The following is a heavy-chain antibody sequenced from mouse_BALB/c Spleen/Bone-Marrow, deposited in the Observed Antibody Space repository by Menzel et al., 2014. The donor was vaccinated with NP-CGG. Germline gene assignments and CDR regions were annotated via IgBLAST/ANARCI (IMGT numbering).Heavy chain of an antibody. V-gene: IGHV1-12*01. J-gene: IGHJ3*01. D-gene: IGHD2-12*01. CDR1: GYTLTSYN. CDR3: ARSGRQAWFPY. CDR2: IYPGSGGT. Sequence: SGAELVRSGASVKMSCKASGYTLTSYNMHWVKQTPGQGLEWIGYIYPGSGGTNYNQKFKGKATLTADTSSSTAYMQITSLTSEYSAVYFCARSGRQAWFPYWGQGTLVTVSA.